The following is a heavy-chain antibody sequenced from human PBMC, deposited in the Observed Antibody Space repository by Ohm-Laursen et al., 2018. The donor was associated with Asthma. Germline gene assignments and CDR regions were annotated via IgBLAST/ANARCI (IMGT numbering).Heavy chain of an antibody. CDR3: ARGSRIVTGYYGSAALNWFDP. D-gene: IGHD3-9*01. V-gene: IGHV4-61*03. CDR2: VYHTGST. CDR1: GGSVSSGSYY. Sequence: SETLSLTCTVSGGSVSSGSYYWIWIRQPPGRGLEFIGYVYHTGSTIYNPSLKGRVTISVDTPKNHFSLWLTSVTSADTAVYYCARGSRIVTGYYGSAALNWFDPWGQGTLVTVSS. J-gene: IGHJ5*02.